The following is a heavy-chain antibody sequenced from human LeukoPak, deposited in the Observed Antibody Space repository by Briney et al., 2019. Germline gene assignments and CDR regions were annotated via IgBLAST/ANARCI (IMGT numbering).Heavy chain of an antibody. CDR2: INHSGST. CDR3: ARGSKVRGVTPVDY. V-gene: IGHV4-34*01. D-gene: IGHD3-10*01. Sequence: SETLSLTCAVYGGSFSGYYWSWIRQPPGKGLEWIGEINHSGSTNYNPSLKSRVTISVDTSKNQFSLKLSSVTAADTAVYYCARGSKVRGVTPVDYWGQGTLVTVSS. CDR1: GGSFSGYY. J-gene: IGHJ4*02.